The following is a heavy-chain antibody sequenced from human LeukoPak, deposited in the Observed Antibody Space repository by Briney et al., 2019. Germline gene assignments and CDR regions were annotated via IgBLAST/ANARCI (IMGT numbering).Heavy chain of an antibody. CDR2: ISSSGSTI. CDR1: GFTFSSYE. J-gene: IGHJ4*02. V-gene: IGHV3-48*03. Sequence: GGSLRLSCAASGFTFSSYEMNWVRQAPGKGLDWGSYISSSGSTIYYADFLKGRFTISRDNTKTSPYLQMNSVRAEDTAVYYCARANYDSSGYYFDWGQGTLVTVSS. D-gene: IGHD3-22*01. CDR3: ARANYDSSGYYFD.